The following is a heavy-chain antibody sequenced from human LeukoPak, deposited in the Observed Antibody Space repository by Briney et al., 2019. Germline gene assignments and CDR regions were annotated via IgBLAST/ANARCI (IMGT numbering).Heavy chain of an antibody. Sequence: GESLKISCKGSGYSFTSYWIGWVRQMPGKGLEWMGIIYPGDSDTRYSPSFQGQVTISADKSISTAYLQWSSLKASDTAMYYCARPNGYCSGGSCRQYYYYGMDVWGQGTTVTVSS. D-gene: IGHD2-15*01. CDR1: GYSFTSYW. CDR3: ARPNGYCSGGSCRQYYYYGMDV. J-gene: IGHJ6*02. CDR2: IYPGDSDT. V-gene: IGHV5-51*01.